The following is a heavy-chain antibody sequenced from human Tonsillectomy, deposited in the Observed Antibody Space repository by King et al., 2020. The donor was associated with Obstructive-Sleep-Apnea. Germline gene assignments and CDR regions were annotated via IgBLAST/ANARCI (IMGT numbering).Heavy chain of an antibody. CDR1: GFTFGDYA. J-gene: IGHJ4*02. CDR3: TRGAGYSYGNHI. V-gene: IGHV3-49*03. CDR2: IRSKTYGGTT. D-gene: IGHD5-18*01. Sequence: VQLVESGGGLVQPGRSLRLSCTASGFTFGDYAMSWFRQVPGKGLEWVGFIRSKTYGGTTEYAASVKGRFSISRDDSKSIAYLQMNSLKTEDTAVYYCTRGAGYSYGNHIWGQGTLVTVSS.